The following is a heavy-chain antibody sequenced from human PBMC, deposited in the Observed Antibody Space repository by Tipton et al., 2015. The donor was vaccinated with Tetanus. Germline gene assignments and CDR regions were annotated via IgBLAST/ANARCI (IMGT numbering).Heavy chain of an antibody. D-gene: IGHD2-15*01. CDR1: GDSVSSNSAA. Sequence: PGLVKPSQTLSLTCAISGDSVSSNSAAWNWIRQSPSRGLEWLGRTYYRSKWYNDYAVSVKSRITINPDTSKNQFSLKLRPVTAADTAVYYCATSGGGHCGAKCLINFFDPWGQGTLVTVSS. J-gene: IGHJ5*02. CDR2: TYYRSKWYN. V-gene: IGHV6-1*01. CDR3: ATSGGGHCGAKCLINFFDP.